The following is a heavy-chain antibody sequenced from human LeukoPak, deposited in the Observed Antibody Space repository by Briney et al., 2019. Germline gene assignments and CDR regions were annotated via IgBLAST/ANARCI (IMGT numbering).Heavy chain of an antibody. J-gene: IGHJ4*02. V-gene: IGHV4-31*03. CDR2: IYYSGST. D-gene: IGHD3-10*01. CDR1: GGSISSGGYY. CDR3: ATVSRITMVRGVIYSDY. Sequence: SQTLSLTCTVSGGSISSGGYYWSWIRQHPGKGLEWIGYIYYSGSTYYNPSLKSRVTISVDTSKNQFSLKLNSVTAADTAVYYCATVSRITMVRGVIYSDYWGQGTLVTVSS.